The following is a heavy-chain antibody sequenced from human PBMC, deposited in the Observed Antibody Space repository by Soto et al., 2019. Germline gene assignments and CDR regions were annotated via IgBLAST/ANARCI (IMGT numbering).Heavy chain of an antibody. V-gene: IGHV4-34*01. CDR3: ARSPQWSGLANWFDP. D-gene: IGHD2-15*01. CDR2: INHSGST. J-gene: IGHJ5*02. Sequence: SETLSLTCGVYGGSFSGYYWSWIRQPPGKGLEWIGEINHSGSTDYNPSLTSRVTISIDTSKNRFSLKLTSVTAADTAVYFCARSPQWSGLANWFDPWGQGTLVTVSS. CDR1: GGSFSGYY.